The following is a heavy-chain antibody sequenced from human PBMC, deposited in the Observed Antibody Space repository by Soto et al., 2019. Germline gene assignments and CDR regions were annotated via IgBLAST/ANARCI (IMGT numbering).Heavy chain of an antibody. CDR2: ISGSGGST. D-gene: IGHD4-17*01. CDR3: TTDGGMTTVTDLDY. J-gene: IGHJ4*02. Sequence: AGGSLRLSCAASGFTFSSYAMSWVRQAPGKGLEWVSAISGSGGSTYYADSVKGRFTISRDNSKNTLYLQMNSLRAEDTAVYYCTTDGGMTTVTDLDYWGQGSLVTFSS. CDR1: GFTFSSYA. V-gene: IGHV3-23*01.